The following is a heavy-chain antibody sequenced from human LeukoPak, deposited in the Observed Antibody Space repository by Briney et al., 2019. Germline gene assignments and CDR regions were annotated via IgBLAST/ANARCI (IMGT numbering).Heavy chain of an antibody. CDR2: INPNSGGT. J-gene: IGHJ5*02. D-gene: IGHD3-3*01. Sequence: ASVKVSCKASGYTFTGYYMHGVRQAPGQGLEWMGWINPNSGGTNYAQKFQGRVTMTRDTSISTAYMELSRLRSDDTAVYYCARAAGEARFLEWLPHNWFDPWGQGTLVTVSS. CDR1: GYTFTGYY. V-gene: IGHV1-2*02. CDR3: ARAAGEARFLEWLPHNWFDP.